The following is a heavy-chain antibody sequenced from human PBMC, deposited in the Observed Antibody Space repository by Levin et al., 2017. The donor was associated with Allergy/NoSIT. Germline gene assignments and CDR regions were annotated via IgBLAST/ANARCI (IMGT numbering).Heavy chain of an antibody. CDR1: GFTFSSYW. CDR2: ISSDGSST. Sequence: GGSLRLSCAASGFTFSSYWMHWVRQAPGKGLVWVSRISSDGSSTSYVDSVKGRFTISRDNAKNTLYLQMNSLRAEDTDVYYCVREGASTLDYWGQGTLVTVSS. J-gene: IGHJ4*02. V-gene: IGHV3-74*01. CDR3: VREGASTLDY. D-gene: IGHD1-26*01.